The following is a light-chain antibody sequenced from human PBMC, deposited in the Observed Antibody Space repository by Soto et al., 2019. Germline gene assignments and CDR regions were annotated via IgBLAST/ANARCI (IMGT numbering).Light chain of an antibody. J-gene: IGKJ4*01. V-gene: IGKV1-17*03. CDR3: LQHNTYPLS. CDR1: QAISHY. Sequence: IQMTQYPSTLSGSVGDRVTITSLASQAISHYLAWFHQRPGKVPKRLIYGASTLESGVPSRFSGSGSGTEFTLTISSLQPEDFGTYYCLQHNTYPLSFGGGTKVDI. CDR2: GAS.